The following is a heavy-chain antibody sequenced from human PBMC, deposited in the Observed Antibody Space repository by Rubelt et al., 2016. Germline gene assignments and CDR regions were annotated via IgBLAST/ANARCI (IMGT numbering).Heavy chain of an antibody. CDR2: ISAYNGNT. D-gene: IGHD3-10*01. J-gene: IGHJ6*02. V-gene: IGHV1-18*01. Sequence: QGLEWMGWISAYNGNTNYAQKLQGRVTMTTDTSTSTAYMELRSLRSDDTAVYYCARDLRLIYYGSGSYYNHFYYYGMDVWGQGTTVTVSS. CDR3: ARDLRLIYYGSGSYYNHFYYYGMDV.